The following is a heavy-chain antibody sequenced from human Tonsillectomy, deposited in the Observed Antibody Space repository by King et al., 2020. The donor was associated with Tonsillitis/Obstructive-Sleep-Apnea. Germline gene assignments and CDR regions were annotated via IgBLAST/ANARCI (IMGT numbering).Heavy chain of an antibody. D-gene: IGHD3-10*01. Sequence: QLQESGPGLVKPSETLSLTCTVSAGSISSYYWSWIRQPPRKGLEWIGYIYYSGSTSYNPSLKSRVTISVDTSKNQISLKLSSVTAADTAVYYCARVLLGYNVTRVYYWYVDLSGPGTLVTVSS. CDR1: AGSISSYY. CDR2: IYYSGST. J-gene: IGHJ2*01. CDR3: ARVLLGYNVTRVYYWYVDL. V-gene: IGHV4-59*01.